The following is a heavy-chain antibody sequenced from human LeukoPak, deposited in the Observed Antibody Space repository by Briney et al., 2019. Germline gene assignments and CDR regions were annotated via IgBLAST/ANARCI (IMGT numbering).Heavy chain of an antibody. CDR1: GGSISSYY. Sequence: PSETLSLTCTVSGGSISSYYWNWIRQTPGKGLEWIGYIYYSGSTNYNPSLKSRVTISIDKSKNQFSLKLSSVTAADTAVYYCSRLPDPWGQGTLVTVSS. CDR2: IYYSGST. V-gene: IGHV4-59*12. CDR3: SRLPDP. J-gene: IGHJ5*02.